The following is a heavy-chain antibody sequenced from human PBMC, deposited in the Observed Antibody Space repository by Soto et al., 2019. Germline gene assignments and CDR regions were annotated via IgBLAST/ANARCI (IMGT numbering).Heavy chain of an antibody. CDR2: INAGGGDT. J-gene: IGHJ4*02. D-gene: IGHD3-10*01. Sequence: ASVKVSCKTSGYTFTTYAMHWVRQAPGQRLEWMGWINAGGGDTKYSQRFQGRVTISRDTSASTVYMELSSLTPEDTAVYYCARGRVVRAVTTSVPHDFWGQGTLVTVSS. CDR3: ARGRVVRAVTTSVPHDF. CDR1: GYTFTTYA. V-gene: IGHV1-3*01.